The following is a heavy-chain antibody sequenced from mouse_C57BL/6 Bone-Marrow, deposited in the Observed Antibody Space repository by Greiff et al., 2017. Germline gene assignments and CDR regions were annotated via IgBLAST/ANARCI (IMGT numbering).Heavy chain of an antibody. CDR1: GYTFTSYW. V-gene: IGHV1-55*01. CDR2: IYPGSGST. Sequence: QVQLQQPGAELVKPGASVKMSCKASGYTFTSYWITWVKQRPGQGLEWIGDIYPGSGSTNYNEKFKSKATLTVDTSSSTAYMQLSSLPSEDSAVYFCARPYYSYFWYFHVWGTGATVPVSS. D-gene: IGHD2-12*01. CDR3: ARPYYSYFWYFHV. J-gene: IGHJ1*03.